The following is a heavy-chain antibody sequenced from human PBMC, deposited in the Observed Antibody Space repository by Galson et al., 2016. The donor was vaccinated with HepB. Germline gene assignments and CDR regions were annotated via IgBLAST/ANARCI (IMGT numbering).Heavy chain of an antibody. CDR2: IDDTGSA. D-gene: IGHD3-10*01. V-gene: IGHV4-59*01. J-gene: IGHJ3*02. CDR3: ARDDRAKPGRRGWSAFDI. CDR1: GGAISGYY. Sequence: SETLSLTCTVSGGAISGYYWNWVRQSPQKGLEWIGFIDDTGSANYNPSLKSRIIMSVDTSRNKFSLELRSAIAADTAVYFCARDDRAKPGRRGWSAFDIWGHGTVATVSS.